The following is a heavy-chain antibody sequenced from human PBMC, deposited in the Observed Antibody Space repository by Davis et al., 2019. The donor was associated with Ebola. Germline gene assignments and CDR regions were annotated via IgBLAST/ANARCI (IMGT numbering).Heavy chain of an antibody. D-gene: IGHD6-19*01. V-gene: IGHV4-4*02. Sequence: PSETLSLTCAVSGGSISSSNWWSWVRQPPGKGLEWIGYIYYSGSTYYNPSLKSRVTISVDTSKNQFSLKLSSVTAADTAVYYCARTASAVAGPHDYWGQGTLVTVSS. CDR2: IYYSGST. J-gene: IGHJ4*02. CDR1: GGSISSSNW. CDR3: ARTASAVAGPHDY.